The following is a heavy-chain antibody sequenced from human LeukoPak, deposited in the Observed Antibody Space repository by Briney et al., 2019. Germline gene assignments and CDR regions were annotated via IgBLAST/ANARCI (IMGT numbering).Heavy chain of an antibody. D-gene: IGHD3-10*01. CDR3: ARELFGSGSCPDY. Sequence: PGGSLRLSCAASGFTFSSYSMNWVRQAPGKGLEWVALTWYDGRNKYYADSVKGRFTISIDNSKDMVYLHMNSLRADDTAVYYCARELFGSGSCPDYWGQGTLVTVSS. CDR1: GFTFSSYS. CDR2: TWYDGRNK. J-gene: IGHJ4*02. V-gene: IGHV3-33*08.